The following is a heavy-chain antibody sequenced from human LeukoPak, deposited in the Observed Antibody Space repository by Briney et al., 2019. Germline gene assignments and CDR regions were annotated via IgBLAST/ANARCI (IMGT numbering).Heavy chain of an antibody. CDR2: INHSGST. J-gene: IGHJ4*02. V-gene: IGHV4-34*01. CDR3: AREGPVEMATKGYDY. CDR1: GGSFSGYY. D-gene: IGHD5-24*01. Sequence: PSETLSLTCAVYGGSFSGYYWSWIRQPPGKGLEWIGEINHSGSTNYNPSLKSRVTISVDTSKNQFSLELSSVTAADTAVYYCAREGPVEMATKGYDYWGQGTLVTVSS.